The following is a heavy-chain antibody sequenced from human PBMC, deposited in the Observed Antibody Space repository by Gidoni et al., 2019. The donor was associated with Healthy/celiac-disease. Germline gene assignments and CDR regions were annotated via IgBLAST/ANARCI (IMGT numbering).Heavy chain of an antibody. V-gene: IGHV3-23*01. J-gene: IGHJ4*02. CDR1: GFTFSSYA. CDR2: IRISGDST. D-gene: IGHD3-3*01. Sequence: EVQLLESGGGLVQPGGSLRLACSASGFTFSSYAMSWVRQAPGKGLEWVSTIRISGDSTFYTDSVKGRFTISRDNSKNTLYLQMNSLRAEDTAVYYCARDRYNFWSDFDYWGQGILVTVSS. CDR3: ARDRYNFWSDFDY.